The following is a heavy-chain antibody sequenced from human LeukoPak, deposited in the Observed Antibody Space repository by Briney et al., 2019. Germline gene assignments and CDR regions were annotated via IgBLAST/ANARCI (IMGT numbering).Heavy chain of an antibody. D-gene: IGHD3-10*01. CDR3: AKYLVTMVRGVIILQRFDY. J-gene: IGHJ4*02. Sequence: GGSLRLSCAASGFTFSSYAVSWVRQAPGKGLEWVSAISGSGGSTYYADSVKGRFTISRDNSKNTLYLQMNSLRAEDTAVYYCAKYLVTMVRGVIILQRFDYWGQGTLVTVSS. V-gene: IGHV3-23*01. CDR1: GFTFSSYA. CDR2: ISGSGGST.